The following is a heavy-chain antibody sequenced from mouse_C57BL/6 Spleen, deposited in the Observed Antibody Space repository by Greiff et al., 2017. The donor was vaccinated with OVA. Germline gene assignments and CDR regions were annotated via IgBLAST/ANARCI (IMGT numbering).Heavy chain of an antibody. Sequence: EVKLVESGGGLVKPGGSLKLSCAASGFTFSDYGMHWVRQAPEKGLEWVAYISSGSSTIYYADTVKGRVTISRDNAKNTLFLQMTSLRSEDTAMYYCARDGYYWYFDYWGQGTTLTVSS. J-gene: IGHJ2*01. V-gene: IGHV5-17*01. D-gene: IGHD2-3*01. CDR2: ISSGSSTI. CDR1: GFTFSDYG. CDR3: ARDGYYWYFDY.